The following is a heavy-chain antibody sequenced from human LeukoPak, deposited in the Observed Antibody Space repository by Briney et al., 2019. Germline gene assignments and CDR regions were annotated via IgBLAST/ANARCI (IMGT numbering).Heavy chain of an antibody. V-gene: IGHV3-23*01. CDR3: ASGAYCSSTSCYWGTLDY. CDR2: ISGSGGST. J-gene: IGHJ4*02. D-gene: IGHD2-2*01. Sequence: GGSLRLSCAASGFTFSSYAMSWVRQAPGKGLEWVSAISGSGGSTYYVDSVKGRFTISRDNAKNSLYLQMNSLRAEDTAVYYCASGAYCSSTSCYWGTLDYWGQGTLVTVSS. CDR1: GFTFSSYA.